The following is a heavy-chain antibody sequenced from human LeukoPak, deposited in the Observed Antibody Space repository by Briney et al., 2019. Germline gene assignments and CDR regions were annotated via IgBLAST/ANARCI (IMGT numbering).Heavy chain of an antibody. J-gene: IGHJ4*02. CDR1: GFTFSSYW. CDR3: AKDRYYDSSGYHTGFYFDY. CDR2: INSDGSST. Sequence: GGSLRLSCAASGFTFSSYWMHWVRQGPGKGLVWVSRINSDGSSTNYADSVRGRFTISRDNAENTLYLQMNSLRAEDTAVYYCAKDRYYDSSGYHTGFYFDYWGQGTLVTVSS. V-gene: IGHV3-74*01. D-gene: IGHD3-22*01.